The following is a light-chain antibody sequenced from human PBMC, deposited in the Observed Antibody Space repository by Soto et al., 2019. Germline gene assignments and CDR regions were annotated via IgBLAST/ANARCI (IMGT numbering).Light chain of an antibody. CDR3: AALDDSLSGWV. V-gene: IGLV1-47*01. Sequence: QSVLTQPPSASGTPGQRVPISCSGSSSNIGSNYVYWYQQLPGTAPKLLIYRHNQRPSGVPDRFSGSKSGTSASLAISWLRSEDEADYYCAALDDSLSGWVFGGVTKRTVL. CDR2: RHN. J-gene: IGLJ3*02. CDR1: SSNIGSNY.